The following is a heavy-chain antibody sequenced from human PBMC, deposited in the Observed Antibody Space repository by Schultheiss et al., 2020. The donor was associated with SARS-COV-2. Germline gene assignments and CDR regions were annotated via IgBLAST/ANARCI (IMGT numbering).Heavy chain of an antibody. D-gene: IGHD6-19*01. CDR2: ISYDGSNK. J-gene: IGHJ6*02. CDR3: TRDEVWEYSSGWLLKVGYYYGMDV. CDR1: GFTFSSYS. V-gene: IGHV3-30*03. Sequence: GGSLRLSCAASGFTFSSYSMNWVRQAPGKGLEWVAVISYDGSNKYYADSVKGRFTISRDNSKYTLYLQMNSLRAEDTAVYYCTRDEVWEYSSGWLLKVGYYYGMDVWGQGTTVTVSS.